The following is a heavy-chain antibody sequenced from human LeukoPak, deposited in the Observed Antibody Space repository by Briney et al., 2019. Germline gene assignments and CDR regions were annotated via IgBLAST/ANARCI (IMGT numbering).Heavy chain of an antibody. V-gene: IGHV3-23*01. D-gene: IGHD6-13*01. Sequence: PGRCLRLSCAASGFTFSSYAMSWVRQAPGKGLERVSAISGSGGSTYYADSVKGRFTISRDNSKNTLYLQMNSLRAEDTTVYYCAKVGRIAAAAYNYIDVWGKGTTVSVS. CDR2: ISGSGGST. J-gene: IGHJ6*03. CDR1: GFTFSSYA. CDR3: AKVGRIAAAAYNYIDV.